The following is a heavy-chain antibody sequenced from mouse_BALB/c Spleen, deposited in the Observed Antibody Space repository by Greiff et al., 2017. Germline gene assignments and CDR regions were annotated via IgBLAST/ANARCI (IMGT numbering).Heavy chain of an antibody. J-gene: IGHJ3*01. D-gene: IGHD2-3*01. V-gene: IGHV5-6-3*01. Sequence: EVQRVESGGGLVQPGGSLKLSCAASGFTFSSYGMSWVRQTPDKRLELVATINSNGGSTYYPDSVKGRFTISRDNAKNTLYLQMSSLKSEDTAMYYCAREDGYPFAYWGQGTLVTVSA. CDR2: INSNGGST. CDR3: AREDGYPFAY. CDR1: GFTFSSYG.